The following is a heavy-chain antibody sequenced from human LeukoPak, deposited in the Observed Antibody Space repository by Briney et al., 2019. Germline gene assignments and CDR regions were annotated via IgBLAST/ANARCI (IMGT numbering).Heavy chain of an antibody. CDR1: GYTFTTYA. J-gene: IGHJ4*02. V-gene: IGHV7-4-1*02. CDR2: INTINGNP. Sequence: ASVKVSCKASGYTFTTYAIHWVRQAPGQRLEWMGWINTINGNPTYAQGFTGRFAFSLDTSVRTAYLQVNSLKGEDTAVYYCVREYSTMALHYWCQGTLVTVTS. CDR3: VREYSTMALHY. D-gene: IGHD4-11*01.